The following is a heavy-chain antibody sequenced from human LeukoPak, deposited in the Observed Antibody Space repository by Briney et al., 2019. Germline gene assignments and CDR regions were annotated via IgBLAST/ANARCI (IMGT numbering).Heavy chain of an antibody. J-gene: IGHJ4*02. Sequence: GASVKVSCKASGYSFTSYGITWVRQAPGQGLGWMGWISGYNGNTNYAQKLQGRVTMTTDTSTSTAYMELRSLRSDDTAVYYCARDALVPAAIDFDHWGQGTLVTVSS. V-gene: IGHV1-18*01. CDR1: GYSFTSYG. CDR3: ARDALVPAAIDFDH. CDR2: ISGYNGNT. D-gene: IGHD2-2*02.